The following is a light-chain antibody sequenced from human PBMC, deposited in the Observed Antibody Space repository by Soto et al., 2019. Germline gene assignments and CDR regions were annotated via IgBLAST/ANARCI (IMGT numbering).Light chain of an antibody. CDR3: AAWDDSMNCYV. CDR2: SNN. J-gene: IGLJ1*01. Sequence: QSVMTQPPSASGTPGQRVTISCSGSSSNIGSNTVNWYQQLPGTAPKLLIYSNNHRPSGVPDRFSGSKSGTSASLAISGLQYEDESDYYCAAWDDSMNCYVFGPRTKVTGL. CDR1: SSNIGSNT. V-gene: IGLV1-44*01.